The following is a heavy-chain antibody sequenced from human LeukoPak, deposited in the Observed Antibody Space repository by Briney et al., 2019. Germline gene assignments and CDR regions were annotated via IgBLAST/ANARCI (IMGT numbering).Heavy chain of an antibody. V-gene: IGHV3-11*04. Sequence: PGGSLRLSCAVSGFTVSSNYMSWIRQAPGKGLEWLSFINSAGDNIYYADSVKGRFTISRDNAKKTLYLEMNSLRMEDTAIYYCATSRVFDYWGQGTLVTVSS. CDR2: INSAGDNI. CDR1: GFTVSSNY. CDR3: ATSRVFDY. J-gene: IGHJ4*02.